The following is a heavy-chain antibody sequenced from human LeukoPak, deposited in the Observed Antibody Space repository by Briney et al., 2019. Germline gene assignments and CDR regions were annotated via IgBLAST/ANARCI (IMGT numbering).Heavy chain of an antibody. J-gene: IGHJ4*02. Sequence: GGSLSLSCAASGFTFSTYAMSWLRLAPGKGLEWVSSISGGGDTTHYAESVKGRFTISRDNSKNTLYLQINSLSVENTAQVTVDSFDSWGQGSLVTISS. D-gene: IGHD4-11*01. CDR2: ISGGGDTT. CDR1: GFTFSTYA. CDR3: DSFDS. V-gene: IGHV3-23*01.